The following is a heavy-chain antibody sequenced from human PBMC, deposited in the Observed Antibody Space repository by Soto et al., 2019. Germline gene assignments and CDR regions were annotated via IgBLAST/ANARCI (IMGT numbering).Heavy chain of an antibody. CDR1: GDSISSDLCY. D-gene: IGHD6-13*01. CDR2: THYTGST. J-gene: IGHJ4*02. Sequence: SQTLSLTCSVSGDSISSDLCYWGWIRQSPGKGLEWIGSTHYTGSTYYNPSLKSRVTISVDTSRNEFSLKLSSVTAADTAVYYCARRNGGSSWYFFDYWGQGTLVTVSS. CDR3: ARRNGGSSWYFFDY. V-gene: IGHV4-39*01.